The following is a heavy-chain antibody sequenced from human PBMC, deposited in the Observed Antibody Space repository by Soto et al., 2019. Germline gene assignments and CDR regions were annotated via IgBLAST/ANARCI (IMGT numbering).Heavy chain of an antibody. Sequence: SGPTAGEPTQTLTLTCTFSGFSLKTTGMRVSWIRQPPGKALEWLARVDWDDDKFYSTSLRTRLTISKDTSKNQVVLRMTDVDPVDTATYYCARMAAAPGTGYFDYWGQGALVTVSS. D-gene: IGHD6-13*01. V-gene: IGHV2-70*04. CDR2: VDWDDDK. J-gene: IGHJ4*02. CDR1: GFSLKTTGMR. CDR3: ARMAAAPGTGYFDY.